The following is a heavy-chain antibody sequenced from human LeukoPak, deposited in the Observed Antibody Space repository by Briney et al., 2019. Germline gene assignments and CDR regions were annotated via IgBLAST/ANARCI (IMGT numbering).Heavy chain of an antibody. J-gene: IGHJ3*02. CDR1: GYTLTELS. CDR3: ATDDERPPDAFDI. CDR2: FDPEDGET. Sequence: ASVKVSYKVSGYTLTELSMHWVRQAPGKGLEWMGGFDPEDGETIYAQKFQGRVTMTEDTSTDTAYMELSSLRSEDTAVYYCATDDERPPDAFDIWGQGTMVTVSP. V-gene: IGHV1-24*01.